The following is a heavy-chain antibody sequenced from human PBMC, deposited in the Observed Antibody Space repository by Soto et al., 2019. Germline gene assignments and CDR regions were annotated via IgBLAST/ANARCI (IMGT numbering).Heavy chain of an antibody. CDR2: IFSSGES. Sequence: GGSLRLSCAASGFTVSSTYMSWVRQAPGKGLEWVSIIFSSGESFYADPVKGRFTISRDSSDNTVYLQMNSLKAEDTAVYYCARGGIGMVRTFDHWGQGTLVTVSS. V-gene: IGHV3-53*01. CDR1: GFTVSSTY. CDR3: ARGGIGMVRTFDH. D-gene: IGHD3-10*01. J-gene: IGHJ4*02.